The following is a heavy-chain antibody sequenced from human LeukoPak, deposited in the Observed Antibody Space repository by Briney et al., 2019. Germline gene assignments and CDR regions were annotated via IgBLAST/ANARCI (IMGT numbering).Heavy chain of an antibody. CDR1: GGSISSYY. CDR3: ARVRQAAAGNTKYYYYYYMDV. J-gene: IGHJ6*03. V-gene: IGHV4-59*01. CDR2: IYYSGST. Sequence: SSETLSLTCTVSGGSISSYYWSWIRQPPGKGLEWIGYIYYSGSTNYNPSLKSRVTISVDTSKNQFSLKLSSVTAADTAVYYCARVRQAAAGNTKYYYYYYMDVWGKGTTVTVSS. D-gene: IGHD6-13*01.